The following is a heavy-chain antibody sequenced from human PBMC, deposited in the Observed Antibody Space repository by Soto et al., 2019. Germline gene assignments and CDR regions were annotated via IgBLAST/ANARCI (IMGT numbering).Heavy chain of an antibody. J-gene: IGHJ6*02. Sequence: EVQLVESGGGLVKPGGSLRLSCAASGFTLSNSCMNWVRQAPGKGLEWIGRIKSKVDGGTVEFAAPVKVRFTISRDDSTNTLYLQMNSLKVEDTAVYFCTRDRALSHNNYYCAIDVWGRGTTVTVSS. D-gene: IGHD1-1*01. V-gene: IGHV3-15*01. CDR1: GFTLSNSC. CDR3: TRDRALSHNNYYCAIDV. CDR2: IKSKVDGGTV.